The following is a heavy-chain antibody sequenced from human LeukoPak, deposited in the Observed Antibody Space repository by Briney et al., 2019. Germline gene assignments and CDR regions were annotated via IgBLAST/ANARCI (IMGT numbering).Heavy chain of an antibody. D-gene: IGHD6-19*01. CDR1: GGTFSSYA. V-gene: IGHV1-69*13. Sequence: SVKVSCKASGGTFSSYAISWVRQAPGQGLEWMGGIIPIFGTANYAQKFQGRVTITADESTSTAYMELSSLRSEDTAVYYCARDHSVAGLNLGFWFDPWGQGTLVTVSS. CDR2: IIPIFGTA. J-gene: IGHJ5*02. CDR3: ARDHSVAGLNLGFWFDP.